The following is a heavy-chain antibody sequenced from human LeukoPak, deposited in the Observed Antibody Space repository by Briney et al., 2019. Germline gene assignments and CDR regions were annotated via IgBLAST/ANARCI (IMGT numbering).Heavy chain of an antibody. D-gene: IGHD2-2*01. V-gene: IGHV3-23*01. Sequence: GGSLRLSRAASGFTFSIYAMSWVRQAPRKGLEWVSAISGSGGSTYYAHSVKGRFTISRDNSKNTLYLQMNSLRAEDTAVYYCAKDTPHGRDIVVVPAAIYAPGYYYGMDVWGQGTTVTVSS. J-gene: IGHJ6*02. CDR1: GFTFSIYA. CDR2: ISGSGGST. CDR3: AKDTPHGRDIVVVPAAIYAPGYYYGMDV.